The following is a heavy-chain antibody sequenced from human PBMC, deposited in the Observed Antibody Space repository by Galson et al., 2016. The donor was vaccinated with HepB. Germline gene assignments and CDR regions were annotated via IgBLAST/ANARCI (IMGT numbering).Heavy chain of an antibody. Sequence: SLRLSCAASGFTFINAWMSWVRQAPGKGLEWVGRIKSKTDGGTTDYAVPVKGRFTISRDDSKATLYLQMNSLKTEDTAVYYCCTDRGLRTMVRGVMSYWGQGTLVTVSS. D-gene: IGHD3-10*01. J-gene: IGHJ4*02. CDR2: IKSKTDGGTT. CDR3: CTDRGLRTMVRGVMSY. V-gene: IGHV3-15*01. CDR1: GFTFINAW.